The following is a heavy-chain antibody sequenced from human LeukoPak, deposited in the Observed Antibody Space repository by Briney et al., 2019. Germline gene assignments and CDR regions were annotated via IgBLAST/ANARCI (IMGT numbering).Heavy chain of an antibody. Sequence: GGSLRLSCEASGFTFSSQALSWVRQAPGKGLEWVASISGSGDTTYYADSVKGRFTISRDNSKDTLYLHVNTLRAEDTALYYCASEPRSTVVVVLDYWGQGTLVTVSS. CDR3: ASEPRSTVVVVLDY. V-gene: IGHV3-23*01. J-gene: IGHJ4*02. CDR2: ISGSGDTT. CDR1: GFTFSSQA. D-gene: IGHD2-15*01.